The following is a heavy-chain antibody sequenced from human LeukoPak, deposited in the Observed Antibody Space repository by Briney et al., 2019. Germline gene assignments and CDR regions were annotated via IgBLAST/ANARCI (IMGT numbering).Heavy chain of an antibody. CDR1: GFTFSSYA. CDR2: ISGSGGST. Sequence: GSLRLSCAASGFTFSSYAMSWVRQAPGKGLEWVSAISGSGGSTYYADSVKGRFTISRDNSKNTLYLQMNSLRAEDTAVYYCAKDRSSRGYSYGYPDPFDIWGQGTMVTVSS. CDR3: AKDRSSRGYSYGYPDPFDI. D-gene: IGHD5-18*01. V-gene: IGHV3-23*01. J-gene: IGHJ3*02.